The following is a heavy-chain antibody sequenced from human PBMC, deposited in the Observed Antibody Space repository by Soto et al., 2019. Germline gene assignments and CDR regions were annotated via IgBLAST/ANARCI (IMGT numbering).Heavy chain of an antibody. CDR3: ARGRYSGLDV. CDR1: GFTFSTYR. CDR2: IFSDGSST. J-gene: IGHJ6*02. V-gene: IGHV3-74*01. Sequence: GGSLRLSCTASGFTFSTYRMHWVRQAPGKGLVWVSLIFSDGSSTGYADPVKGRFTISRDNAKNTLYLQMNSLRAEDTAVYYCARGRYSGLDVWGQGTTVTVSS.